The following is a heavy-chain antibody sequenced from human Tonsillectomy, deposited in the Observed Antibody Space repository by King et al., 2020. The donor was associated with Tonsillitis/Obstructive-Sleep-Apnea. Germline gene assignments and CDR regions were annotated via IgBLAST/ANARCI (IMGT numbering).Heavy chain of an antibody. J-gene: IGHJ5*02. D-gene: IGHD5-24*01. CDR1: GGSFSGYY. CDR3: ARPYEGYNSWFDP. V-gene: IGHV4-34*01. CDR2: INHSGST. Sequence: VQLQQWGAGLLKPSETLSLTCAVYGGSFSGYYWSWIRQPPGKGLEWIGEINHSGSTNYNPSLKSRVTISVDTSKNQFSLKLSSVTAADTAVYYCARPYEGYNSWFDPWGQGTLVTVSS.